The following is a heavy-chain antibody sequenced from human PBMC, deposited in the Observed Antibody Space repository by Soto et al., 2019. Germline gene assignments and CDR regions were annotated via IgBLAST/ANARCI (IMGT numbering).Heavy chain of an antibody. J-gene: IGHJ3*02. CDR1: GGSISSYY. CDR2: IYYSGST. D-gene: IGHD1-26*01. Sequence: SETLSLTCTVSGGSISSYYWSWIRQPPGKGLAWIGYIYYSGSTNYNPSLKRRVTISVDTSKNQFSLKLSSVTAADTAVYYCARVREGGSYSYAFDIWGQGTMVTVSS. CDR3: ARVREGGSYSYAFDI. V-gene: IGHV4-59*01.